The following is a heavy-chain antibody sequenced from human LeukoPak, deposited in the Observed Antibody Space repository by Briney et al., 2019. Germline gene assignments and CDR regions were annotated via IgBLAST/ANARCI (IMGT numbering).Heavy chain of an antibody. V-gene: IGHV4-59*12. D-gene: IGHD3-3*01. J-gene: IGHJ6*02. CDR2: IYYSGST. CDR3: ARGYDFWSGSSYGMDV. CDR1: GGSISSYY. Sequence: SETLSLTCTVSGGSISSYYWSWIRQPPGKGLEWIGYIYYSGSTFYNPSLKSRVTISVDTSKNQFSLKLSSVTAADTAVYYCARGYDFWSGSSYGMDVWGQETTVTVSS.